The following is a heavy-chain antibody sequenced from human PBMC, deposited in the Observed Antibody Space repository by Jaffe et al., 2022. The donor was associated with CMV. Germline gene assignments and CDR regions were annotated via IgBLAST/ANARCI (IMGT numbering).Heavy chain of an antibody. CDR3: AKDVRVGSGTWYETHYYGLDV. D-gene: IGHD1-26*01. CDR1: GFNFDGYA. V-gene: IGHV3-9*01. J-gene: IGHJ6*02. Sequence: EVQLVESGGGLVQPGRSLRLSCEASGFNFDGYAMHWVRQTPGKGLEWISGISYNSGSVVYVGSVEGRFTISRDNAKNSLYLQMNSLRREDTAVYYCAKDVRVGSGTWYETHYYGLDVWGQGTTVTVSS. CDR2: ISYNSGSV.